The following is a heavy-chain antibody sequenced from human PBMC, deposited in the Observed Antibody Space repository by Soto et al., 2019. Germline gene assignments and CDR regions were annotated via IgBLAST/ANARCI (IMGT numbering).Heavy chain of an antibody. J-gene: IGHJ6*02. CDR3: AAELSFGKLSVV. Sequence: QVQVVQSGVEVRRPGSSVKVSCKASGDTFKNCVISWVRQAPGQGLEWMGGIIPFFGTTYFAQKFQGRLTITTDESTTTAYMELSRLRAEDTATYYCAAELSFGKLSVVWGQGTTVIVSS. CDR2: IIPFFGTT. CDR1: GDTFKNCV. D-gene: IGHD3-10*01. V-gene: IGHV1-69*01.